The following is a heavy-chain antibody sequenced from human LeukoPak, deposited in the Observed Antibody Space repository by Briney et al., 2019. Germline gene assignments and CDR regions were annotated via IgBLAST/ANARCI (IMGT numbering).Heavy chain of an antibody. V-gene: IGHV3-33*01. CDR3: ARGRGWLNDYNWFDP. CDR2: IWYDGSNK. J-gene: IGHJ5*02. CDR1: GFTFSSYG. Sequence: GRSLRLSCAASGFTFSSYGMHWVRQAPGKGLGWVAVIWYDGSNKYYGDSVKGRFTISRDNSKNTLYLQMTSLRAEDTAVYYCARGRGWLNDYNWFDPWGQGTLVTVSS. D-gene: IGHD3-22*01.